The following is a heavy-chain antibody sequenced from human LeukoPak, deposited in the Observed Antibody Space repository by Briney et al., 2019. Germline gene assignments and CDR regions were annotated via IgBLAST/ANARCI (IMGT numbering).Heavy chain of an antibody. D-gene: IGHD3-9*01. J-gene: IGHJ4*02. CDR2: IIPILGIA. CDR1: GGTFISYA. V-gene: IGHV1-69*04. Sequence: SVKVSCKASGGTFISYAISWVRQAPGQGLEWMGRIIPILGIANYAQKFQGRVTITADKSTSTAYMELSSLGSEDTAVYYCARDSSVLRYFDSPRGFDYWGQGTLVTVSS. CDR3: ARDSSVLRYFDSPRGFDY.